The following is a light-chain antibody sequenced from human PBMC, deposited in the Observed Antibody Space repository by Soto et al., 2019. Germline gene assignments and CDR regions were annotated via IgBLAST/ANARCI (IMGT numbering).Light chain of an antibody. V-gene: IGLV2-14*01. CDR3: SSYTTTNSLV. J-gene: IGLJ1*01. CDR1: SSDVGTYKY. CDR2: EAS. Sequence: QSVLTQPASVSGSAGQSVTISCSGTSSDVGTYKYVSWYQQHPGKAPKLMIYEASYRPSWVSNRFSGSKSGNTASLTISGLRAEDEADYYCSSYTTTNSLVFGIGTKVTVL.